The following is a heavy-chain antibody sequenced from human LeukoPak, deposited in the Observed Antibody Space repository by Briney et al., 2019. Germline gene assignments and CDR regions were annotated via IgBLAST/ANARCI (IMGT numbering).Heavy chain of an antibody. V-gene: IGHV3-30*18. Sequence: PGRSLRLSCVASGFTFSNYGMHWVRQAPGKGLEWVTTISYDGNDEYYADSVKGRFTISRDNSKNTLYLQMNSLRAEDTAVYYCAKDHLIDIAAAKGRVGAAWFDPWGQGTLVTVSS. J-gene: IGHJ5*02. D-gene: IGHD6-13*01. CDR3: AKDHLIDIAAAKGRVGAAWFDP. CDR2: ISYDGNDE. CDR1: GFTFSNYG.